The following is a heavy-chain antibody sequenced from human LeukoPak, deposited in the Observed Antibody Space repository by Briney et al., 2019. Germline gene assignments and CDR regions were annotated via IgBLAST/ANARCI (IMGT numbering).Heavy chain of an antibody. V-gene: IGHV4-59*01. Sequence: SETLSLTCTVSGGSISTYYLSWIRQPPGKGLEWIGYIYYSGSTNYNPSLKSRVTISVDTSKNQFSLKLSSVTAADTAVYYCARARGDAFDIWGQGTMVTVSS. CDR1: GGSISTYY. CDR3: ARARGDAFDI. CDR2: IYYSGST. J-gene: IGHJ3*02.